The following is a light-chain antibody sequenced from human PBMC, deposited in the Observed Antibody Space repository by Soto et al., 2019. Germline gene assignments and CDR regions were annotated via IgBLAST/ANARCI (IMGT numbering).Light chain of an antibody. V-gene: IGKV4-1*01. J-gene: IGKJ2*01. Sequence: DIVMTQAQESLAVSLGERATINFKSSQNILYIANNNNYLAWYQQKPGQPPRLLIYWSSTREFWVPDRFRARGSGTDFTLTIRSRQAEAVAVFDCHQFYSTSYPCGQWTTLEFK. CDR1: QNILYIANNNNY. CDR3: HQFYSTSYP. CDR2: WSS.